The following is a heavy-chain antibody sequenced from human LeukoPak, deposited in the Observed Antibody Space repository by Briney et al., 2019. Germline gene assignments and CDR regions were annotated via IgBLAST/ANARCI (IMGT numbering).Heavy chain of an antibody. V-gene: IGHV5-51*01. Sequence: GESLKISCQGSGYSFTNYWIGWVRQMPGKGLEWMGVIYPTDSDTRYSPSFQGQVTISVDKSITTAYLQWSSLKASDTAVYYCATGRYCSGTTCYSSLDFWGQGTLVTVSS. J-gene: IGHJ4*02. D-gene: IGHD2-15*01. CDR1: GYSFTNYW. CDR2: IYPTDSDT. CDR3: ATGRYCSGTTCYSSLDF.